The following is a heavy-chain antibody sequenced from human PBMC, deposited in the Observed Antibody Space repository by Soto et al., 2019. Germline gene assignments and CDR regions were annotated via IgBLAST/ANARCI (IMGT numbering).Heavy chain of an antibody. D-gene: IGHD3-22*01. CDR2: ISRTGSPT. CDR1: VITLNTYE. Sequence: GWSLRLSCEGSVITLNTYEMIWVRQAPGKGLEWVSYISRTGSPTFYADSVRGRFTISRDNTRNSMYLQMNSLRAGDTAIYYCATSLSGYPYNYWGQGSLVTVSS. CDR3: ATSLSGYPYNY. J-gene: IGHJ4*02. V-gene: IGHV3-48*03.